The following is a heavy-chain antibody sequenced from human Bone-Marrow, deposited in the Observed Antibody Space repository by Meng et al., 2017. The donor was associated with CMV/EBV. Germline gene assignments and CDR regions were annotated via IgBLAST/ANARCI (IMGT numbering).Heavy chain of an antibody. CDR3: AKGAIDDALAMVTVAGKGITDFDY. D-gene: IGHD6-19*01. CDR1: GFTFSSYS. V-gene: IGHV3-21*01. J-gene: IGHJ4*02. CDR2: ISSSSSYI. Sequence: GESLKISCAASGFTFSSYSMNWVRQAPGKGLEWVSSISSSSSYIYYADSVKGRFTISRDNAKNSLYLQMNSLRAEDTAVYYCAKGAIDDALAMVTVAGKGITDFDYWGQGTLVTVSS.